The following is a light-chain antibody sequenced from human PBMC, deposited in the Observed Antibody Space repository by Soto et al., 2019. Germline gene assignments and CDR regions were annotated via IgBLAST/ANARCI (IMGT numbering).Light chain of an antibody. CDR3: QKRSSWPGT. V-gene: IGKV3D-20*02. CDR2: DES. Sequence: ELVLTQSPGTLSLSAGDRATLSCRASQSVINNYLAWYQQKAGQAPRLLIYDESTRATGIPDRLSGSGSGTDFNLTISRLEPEDFAVYYCQKRSSWPGTFGQGTKVDIK. J-gene: IGKJ2*02. CDR1: QSVINNY.